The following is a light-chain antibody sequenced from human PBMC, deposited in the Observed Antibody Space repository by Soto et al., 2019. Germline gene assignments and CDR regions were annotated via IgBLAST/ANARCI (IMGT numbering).Light chain of an antibody. Sequence: QSALTQPPSASGSPGQSVTISCTGTSSDVGGYNYVSWYQQHPGKAPKLMIYEVSKRPSGVPDRLSGSKSVNTASLTVSGLQAEDEADYYCSSYAGSNTSYVFGTGTKLTVL. V-gene: IGLV2-8*01. CDR1: SSDVGGYNY. J-gene: IGLJ1*01. CDR3: SSYAGSNTSYV. CDR2: EVS.